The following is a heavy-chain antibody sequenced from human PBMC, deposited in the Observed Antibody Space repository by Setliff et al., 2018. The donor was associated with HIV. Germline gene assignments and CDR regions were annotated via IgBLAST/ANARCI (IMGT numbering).Heavy chain of an antibody. CDR3: ARESERGPHYFDY. D-gene: IGHD1-1*01. V-gene: IGHV4-34*01. CDR1: GGSFSGYY. CDR2: INHSGST. J-gene: IGHJ4*02. Sequence: SETLSLTCAVYGGSFSGYYWSWIRQPPGKGLEWIGEINHSGSTNYNPSLKSRVTISVDTSKNQFSLKLSSVTAADTAVYYCARESERGPHYFDYWGQGTLVTVSS.